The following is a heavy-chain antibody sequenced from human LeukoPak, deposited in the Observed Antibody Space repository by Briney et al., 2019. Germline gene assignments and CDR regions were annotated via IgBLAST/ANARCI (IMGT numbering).Heavy chain of an antibody. J-gene: IGHJ4*02. CDR2: LYSDGKT. Sequence: GGSLRLSCAASGFTVITNDMTWVRQAPGKGREWGAVLYSDGKTKYTDSVQGRFNISRDKSKNTLYPEMNSLSPDDTAVYYCARGVEPLAANTLAYWGQGTLVTVSS. V-gene: IGHV3-53*01. D-gene: IGHD1-14*01. CDR3: ARGVEPLAANTLAY. CDR1: GFTVITND.